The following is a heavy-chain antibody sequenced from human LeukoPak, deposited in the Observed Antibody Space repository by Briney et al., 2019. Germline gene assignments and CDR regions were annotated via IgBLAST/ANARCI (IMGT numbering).Heavy chain of an antibody. J-gene: IGHJ4*02. V-gene: IGHV4-4*07. D-gene: IGHD3-10*01. CDR3: ARDLSGSLYFDY. Sequence: SETLSLTCTVSGASISSYYYNWIRQTAGGGLEWIGRLYISGSTDYNPSLKSRVTISVDTSNNQFSLKLNSVTAADAAVYFCARDLSGSLYFDYWGQGVLVTVSS. CDR1: GASISSYY. CDR2: LYISGST.